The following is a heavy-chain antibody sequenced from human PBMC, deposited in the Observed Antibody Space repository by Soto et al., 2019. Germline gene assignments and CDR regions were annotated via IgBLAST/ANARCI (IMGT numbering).Heavy chain of an antibody. CDR2: IHFGGST. CDR3: ARSDYGESDS. D-gene: IGHD4-17*01. Sequence: SETLSLTCTVSGGSMRSYFWNWIRQSPGKGLEWIAYIHFGGSTNYNPSLKSRVTISVDTSKNRFSLKLNPVTAADTALYYCARSDYGESDSWGQGALVTVSS. V-gene: IGHV4-59*01. CDR1: GGSMRSYF. J-gene: IGHJ4*02.